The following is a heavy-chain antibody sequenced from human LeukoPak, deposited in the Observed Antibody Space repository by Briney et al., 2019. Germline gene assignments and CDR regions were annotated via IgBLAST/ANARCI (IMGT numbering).Heavy chain of an antibody. J-gene: IGHJ5*02. D-gene: IGHD6-13*01. CDR3: AGDLGQQLNWFDP. CDR2: IYYSGST. Sequence: PSETLSLTCTVSGGSISSYYWSWIRQPPGKGLEWIGYIYYSGSTNYSPSLKSRVTISVDTSKNQFSLKLSSVTAADTAVYYCAGDLGQQLNWFDPWGQGTLVTVSS. V-gene: IGHV4-59*12. CDR1: GGSISSYY.